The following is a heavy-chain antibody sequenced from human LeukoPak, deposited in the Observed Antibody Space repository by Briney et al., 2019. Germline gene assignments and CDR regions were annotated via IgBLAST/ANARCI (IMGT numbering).Heavy chain of an antibody. Sequence: GGSLRLSCAASGVTFEDYAMHWVRQPPGKGLEWVSGISWNGRDKGYADFVKGRFTISRDNAKNSLYLQMNSLRAEDTAMYYCARARAGVYMDVWGKGTTVTVSS. J-gene: IGHJ6*03. CDR1: GVTFEDYA. D-gene: IGHD2-8*01. CDR3: ARARAGVYMDV. CDR2: ISWNGRDK. V-gene: IGHV3-9*01.